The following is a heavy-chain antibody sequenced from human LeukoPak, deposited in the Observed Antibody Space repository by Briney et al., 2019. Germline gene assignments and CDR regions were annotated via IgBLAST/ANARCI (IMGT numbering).Heavy chain of an antibody. D-gene: IGHD3-9*01. CDR2: ISAYNGNT. J-gene: IGHJ3*02. Sequence: ASVKVSCKASGYTFTGYYMHWVRQAPGQGLEWMGWISAYNGNTNYAQKLQGRVTMTTDTSTSTAYMELRSLRSDDTAVYYCAREGRLAHDAFDIWGQGTMVTVSS. CDR1: GYTFTGYY. CDR3: AREGRLAHDAFDI. V-gene: IGHV1-18*04.